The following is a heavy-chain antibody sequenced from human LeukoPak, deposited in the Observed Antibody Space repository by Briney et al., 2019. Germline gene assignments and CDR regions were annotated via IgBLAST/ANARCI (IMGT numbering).Heavy chain of an antibody. D-gene: IGHD4-17*01. CDR2: IYSGGST. V-gene: IGHV3-53*01. CDR1: GFTVSSNY. CDR3: ARDRRETTVTTGYYYYYMDV. Sequence: PGGSLRLSCAASGFTVSSNYMSWVRQAPGKGLEWVSVIYSGGSTYYADSVKGQFTISRDNSKNTLYLQMNSLRAEDTAVYHCARDRRETTVTTGYYYYYMDVWGKGTTVTISS. J-gene: IGHJ6*03.